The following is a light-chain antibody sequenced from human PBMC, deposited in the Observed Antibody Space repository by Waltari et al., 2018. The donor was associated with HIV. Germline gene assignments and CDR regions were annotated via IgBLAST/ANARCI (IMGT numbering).Light chain of an antibody. J-gene: IGLJ2*01. Sequence: QSALTQPASVSGSPGQSITISCTGTSSDIDGYNYVSWYQQHPGKAPKLMIYDVSNRPSGLCNGFSCSKSGNTASLTISGLQAEDEADYYCSSYTSSSTKVFGGGTKLTVL. V-gene: IGLV2-14*03. CDR2: DVS. CDR1: SSDIDGYNY. CDR3: SSYTSSSTKV.